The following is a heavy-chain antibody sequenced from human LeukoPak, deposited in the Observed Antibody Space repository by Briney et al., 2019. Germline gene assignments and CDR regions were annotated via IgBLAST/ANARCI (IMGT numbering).Heavy chain of an antibody. J-gene: IGHJ6*03. V-gene: IGHV3-49*03. CDR3: TSRGATVSPKGDYYYYYYRDV. CDR2: IRSKAYGGTT. Sequence: PGGSLRLSCTASGFTFGDYAMSWFRQAPGKGLEWVGFIRSKAYGGTTEYAASVKGRFTISRDDSKSIAYLQMNSLKTEDTAVYYCTSRGATVSPKGDYYYYYYRDVWGKGTTVSVFS. CDR1: GFTFGDYA. D-gene: IGHD4-17*01.